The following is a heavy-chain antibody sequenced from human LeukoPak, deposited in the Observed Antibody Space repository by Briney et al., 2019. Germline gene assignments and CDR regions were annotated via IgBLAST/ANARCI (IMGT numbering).Heavy chain of an antibody. Sequence: SETLSPTCAVYGGSFSGYYWSWIRQPPGKGLEWIGEINHSGSTNYNPSLKSRVTISVDTSKNQFSLKLSSVTAADTAVYYCARVLAARSGLNDYWGQGTLVTVSS. CDR3: ARVLAARSGLNDY. J-gene: IGHJ4*02. D-gene: IGHD6-6*01. CDR1: GGSFSGYY. V-gene: IGHV4-34*01. CDR2: INHSGST.